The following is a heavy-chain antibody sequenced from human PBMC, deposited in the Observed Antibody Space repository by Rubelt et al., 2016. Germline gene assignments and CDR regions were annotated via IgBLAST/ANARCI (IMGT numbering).Heavy chain of an antibody. J-gene: IGHJ6*02. V-gene: IGHV3-21*04. D-gene: IGHD6-13*01. Sequence: EVQLLESGGGLVQPGGSLRLSCAASGFTFSSYSMNWVRQAPGKGLEWVSSISSSSSYIYYADSVKGRFTISRDNAKNSLYLQMNSLRAEDTALYYCAKDLRHIAAAGTLGMDVWGQGTTVTVSS. CDR1: GFTFSSYS. CDR3: AKDLRHIAAAGTLGMDV. CDR2: ISSSSSYI.